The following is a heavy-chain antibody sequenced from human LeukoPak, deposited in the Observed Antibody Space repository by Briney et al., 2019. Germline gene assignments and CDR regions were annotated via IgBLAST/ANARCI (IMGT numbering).Heavy chain of an antibody. J-gene: IGHJ4*02. D-gene: IGHD3-10*01. V-gene: IGHV5-51*01. CDR1: GYSFTSYW. CDR3: ARASGSGSYYRIPPDY. CDR2: IYPGDSDT. Sequence: GESLKISCKGSGYSFTSYWIGWVRQMPGKGLEWMGIIYPGDSDTRYSPSFQGQVTISADKSISTAYLQWSSLKASDTAMYYCARASGSGSYYRIPPDYWGQGTLVTVSS.